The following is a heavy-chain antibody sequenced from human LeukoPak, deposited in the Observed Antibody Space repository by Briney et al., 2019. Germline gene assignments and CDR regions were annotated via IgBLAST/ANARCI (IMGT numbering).Heavy chain of an antibody. Sequence: KSGGSLRLSCAASGFTFSSYSMNWVRQAPGKGLEWVSSISSSSSYIYYADSVKGRFTISRDNAKNSLYLQMNSLRAEDTAVYYCARDEGSGSYSNAPCFDYWGQGTLVTVSS. CDR2: ISSSSSYI. V-gene: IGHV3-21*01. J-gene: IGHJ4*02. CDR1: GFTFSSYS. D-gene: IGHD1-26*01. CDR3: ARDEGSGSYSNAPCFDY.